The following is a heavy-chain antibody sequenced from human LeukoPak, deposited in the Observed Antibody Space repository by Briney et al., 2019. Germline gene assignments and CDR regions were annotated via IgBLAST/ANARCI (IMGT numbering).Heavy chain of an antibody. CDR2: ISAYNGNT. CDR1: GYTFTSYG. CDR3: ARGSMTTAHYYYYYMDV. J-gene: IGHJ6*03. V-gene: IGHV1-18*01. Sequence: ASVKVSCKASGYTFTSYGISWVRQAPGQGLEWMGWISAYNGNTNYAQKLQGRVTITTDESTSTAYMELSSLRSEDTAVYYCARGSMTTAHYYYYYMDVWGKGTTVTVSS. D-gene: IGHD4-11*01.